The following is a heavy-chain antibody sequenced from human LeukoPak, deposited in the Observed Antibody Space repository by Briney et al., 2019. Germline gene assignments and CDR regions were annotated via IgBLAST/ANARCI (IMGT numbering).Heavy chain of an antibody. J-gene: IGHJ3*02. CDR1: GFTFSSYW. CDR2: INSDGSST. CDR3: ARAANWDDAFDI. D-gene: IGHD7-27*01. Sequence: PGRSLRLSCAASGFTFSSYWMHWVRQAPGKGLVWVSRINSDGSSTSYADSVKGRFTISRDNAKNTLYLQMNSLRAEDTAVYYCARAANWDDAFDIWGQGTMVTVSS. V-gene: IGHV3-74*01.